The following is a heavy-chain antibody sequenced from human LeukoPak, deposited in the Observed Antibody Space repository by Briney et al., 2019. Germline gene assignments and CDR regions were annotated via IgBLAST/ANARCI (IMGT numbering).Heavy chain of an antibody. V-gene: IGHV3-23*01. CDR2: VSGSGEST. D-gene: IGHD3-9*01. CDR3: AKDRWAAISEASFDY. Sequence: GSLRLSCEASGFFFTRYGMSWVRQAPGKGLEWVSSVSGSGESTSYADAVKGRFTISRDNSKNTLYLQMNSLRAEDTAVYYCAKDRWAAISEASFDYWGQGTLVTVSS. J-gene: IGHJ4*02. CDR1: GFFFTRYG.